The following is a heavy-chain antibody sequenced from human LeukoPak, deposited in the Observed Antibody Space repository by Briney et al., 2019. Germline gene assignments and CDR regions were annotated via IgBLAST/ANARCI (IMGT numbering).Heavy chain of an antibody. CDR3: ARALGSPLDY. CDR2: INSDGSRT. J-gene: IGHJ4*02. Sequence: GGSLRLSCAASGFTFRSDWMHWVRQGPGKGLVWVSRINSDGSRTTYAESVKGRFTIQRDNAKNTVYLQINSLRAEDTAVYYCARALGSPLDYWGQGTLVTVSS. D-gene: IGHD1-26*01. V-gene: IGHV3-74*01. CDR1: GFTFRSDW.